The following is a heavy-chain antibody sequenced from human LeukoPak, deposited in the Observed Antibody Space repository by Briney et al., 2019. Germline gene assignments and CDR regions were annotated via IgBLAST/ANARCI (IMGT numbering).Heavy chain of an antibody. V-gene: IGHV3-7*03. Sequence: GGSLRLSCAASGFTFNMYWMTWVRQAPGKGLESVAYINKDGSDKYYVDSVKGRFTVSRDNAKNSLYLQMNSLRAEDTAVYFCAKDSPSVTATPHDYWGQGALVTVSS. D-gene: IGHD2-21*02. J-gene: IGHJ4*02. CDR2: INKDGSDK. CDR3: AKDSPSVTATPHDY. CDR1: GFTFNMYW.